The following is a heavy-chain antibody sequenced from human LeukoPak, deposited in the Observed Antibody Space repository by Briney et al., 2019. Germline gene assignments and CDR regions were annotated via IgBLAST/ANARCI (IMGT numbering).Heavy chain of an antibody. J-gene: IGHJ6*03. Sequence: GGSLRLSCAASGFTFSSYWMSWVRQAPGKGLEWVANIKQDGSEKYYVDSVKGRFTISRDNAKNSLYLQMNSLRAEETAVYYCARAPYSSSWYPYYYYYYMDVWGKGTTVTISS. CDR1: GFTFSSYW. CDR3: ARAPYSSSWYPYYYYYYMDV. CDR2: IKQDGSEK. D-gene: IGHD6-13*01. V-gene: IGHV3-7*04.